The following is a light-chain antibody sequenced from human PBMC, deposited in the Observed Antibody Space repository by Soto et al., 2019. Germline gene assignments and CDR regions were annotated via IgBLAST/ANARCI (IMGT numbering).Light chain of an antibody. CDR1: QGIGNY. V-gene: IGKV1-17*03. CDR3: LQHNSYHRT. CDR2: GAS. Sequence: DIQMTQSPSAMSASVGDRVTITCRASQGIGNYLAWFQQKPGKVPKRLIYGASNLQSGVPSRFRCSGSGKELALTTSSLQPEDFLTYYCLQHNSYHRTLGQGPKGHIK. J-gene: IGKJ1*01.